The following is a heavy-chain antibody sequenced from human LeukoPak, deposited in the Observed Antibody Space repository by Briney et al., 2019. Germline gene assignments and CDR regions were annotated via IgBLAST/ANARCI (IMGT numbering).Heavy chain of an antibody. J-gene: IGHJ5*02. CDR3: ARDLRSLIVSVEWFDP. CDR1: GFTFSSYS. D-gene: IGHD3-22*01. Sequence: GGSLRLSCAASGFTFSSYSMNWVRQAPGKGLEWDSSISSSSSYIYYADSVKGRFTISRDNAKNSLYLQMNSLRAEDTAVYYCARDLRSLIVSVEWFDPWGQGTLVTVSS. V-gene: IGHV3-21*01. CDR2: ISSSSSYI.